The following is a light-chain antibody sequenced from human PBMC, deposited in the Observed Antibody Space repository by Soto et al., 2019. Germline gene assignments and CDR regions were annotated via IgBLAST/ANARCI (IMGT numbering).Light chain of an antibody. CDR1: QSVSIY. J-gene: IGKJ1*01. V-gene: IGKV1-39*01. CDR3: QQSYSTPPWT. Sequence: DVQMTQSPSSLSASVGDRVTITCRASQSVSIYLNWYQQKPGKAPNLLISAASSLQNGVPSRFRGSGSGTDFTLTISGLQPEDFATYYCQQSYSTPPWTFGQGTKGELK. CDR2: AAS.